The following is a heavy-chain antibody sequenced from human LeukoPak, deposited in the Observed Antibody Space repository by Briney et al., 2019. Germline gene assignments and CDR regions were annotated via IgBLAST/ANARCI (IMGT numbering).Heavy chain of an antibody. J-gene: IGHJ3*02. CDR1: GGSISSYY. V-gene: IGHV4-59*01. CDR3: ARGLIRQSAFDI. CDR2: IYYSGST. D-gene: IGHD2-8*01. Sequence: SETLSLTCTVSGGSISSYYWSWIRQPPGKGLGWIAYIYYSGSTNYNPSLKSRVTISIDTSKNQFSLKLNSVTAADTVVYYCARGLIRQSAFDIWGQGTMVTVSS.